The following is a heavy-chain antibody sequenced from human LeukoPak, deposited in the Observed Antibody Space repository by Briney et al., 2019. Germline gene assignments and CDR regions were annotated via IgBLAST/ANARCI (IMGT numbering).Heavy chain of an antibody. D-gene: IGHD5-24*01. CDR2: IASSGRNT. CDR1: GFNFNDAA. Sequence: QPGGSLRLSCAASGFNFNDAAMTWVRQAPGKGLGWVSLIASSGRNTYYTDSVRGRFTISRDNSKKTLSLQMNSLRVEDTAIYYCAKDIQLSAWGLGTMVTVSS. V-gene: IGHV3-23*01. CDR3: AKDIQLSA. J-gene: IGHJ3*01.